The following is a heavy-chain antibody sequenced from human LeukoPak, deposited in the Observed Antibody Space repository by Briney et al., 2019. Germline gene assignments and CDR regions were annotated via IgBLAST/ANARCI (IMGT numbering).Heavy chain of an antibody. V-gene: IGHV4-34*01. D-gene: IGHD3-10*01. J-gene: IGHJ4*02. Sequence: SETLSLTCAVYGGSFSGYYWSWIRQPPGKGLEWIGEINHSGSTNYNPSPKSRITISVDTSKNQFSLKLSSVTAADTPVYYCARHLRGARAFDYWGQGTLVTVSS. CDR3: ARHLRGARAFDY. CDR1: GGSFSGYY. CDR2: INHSGST.